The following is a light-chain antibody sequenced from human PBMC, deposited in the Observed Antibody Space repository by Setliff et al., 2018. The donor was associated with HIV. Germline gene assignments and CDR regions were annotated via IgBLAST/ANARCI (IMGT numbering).Light chain of an antibody. CDR2: EVN. CDR3: SSYTSSSTYV. V-gene: IGLV2-14*01. CDR1: SSDVGGYNY. Sequence: QSALTQSASVSGSPGQSITISCTGSSSDVGGYNYVSWFQQYPGKAPKLMIYEVNNRPSGVSDRFSGSKSGNTASLTISGLQAEDGADYYCSSYTSSSTYVFGTGTKVTVL. J-gene: IGLJ1*01.